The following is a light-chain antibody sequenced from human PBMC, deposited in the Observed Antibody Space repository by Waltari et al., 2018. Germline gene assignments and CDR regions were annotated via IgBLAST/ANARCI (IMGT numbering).Light chain of an antibody. CDR2: DDS. CDR3: QVWDSFTDPYVV. Sequence: SYVLTQPPSVSVAPGQTARITCGGNNIGSKSVHWYQRRPGQAPVVVVYDDSDRPSGIPERFSGTNYGNTATLTIRAVEAGDEADYYCQVWDSFTDPYVVFGGGTKLTVL. CDR1: NIGSKS. J-gene: IGLJ2*01. V-gene: IGLV3-21*02.